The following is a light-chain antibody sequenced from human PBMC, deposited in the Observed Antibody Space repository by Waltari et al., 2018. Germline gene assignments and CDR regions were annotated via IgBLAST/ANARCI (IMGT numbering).Light chain of an antibody. Sequence: EIVMTQSPVTLSVSPGERATLSCRASQNVSSDLAWYQQKPGQAPRLLIYGASTRATGMPARFSGSGSGTEFILTISSLQSEDSAIYYCQQYKNWPPYTFGQGAKLEIK. J-gene: IGKJ2*01. V-gene: IGKV3-15*01. CDR3: QQYKNWPPYT. CDR2: GAS. CDR1: QNVSSD.